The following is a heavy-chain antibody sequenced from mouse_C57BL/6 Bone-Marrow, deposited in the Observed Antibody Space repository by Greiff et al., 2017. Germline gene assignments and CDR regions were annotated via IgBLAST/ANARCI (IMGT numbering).Heavy chain of an antibody. CDR1: GYTFTEYT. V-gene: IGHV1-62-2*01. CDR3: ARHEGGGGFAD. J-gene: IGHJ3*01. CDR2: FYPGSGSI. Sequence: VQLQESGAELVKPGASVKLSCKASGYTFTEYTIHWVKQRSGQGLEWIGWFYPGSGSIKYNENVKDKATLTADKSSSTVYMQLSRLTSEDSAVYGCARHEGGGGFADWGQGSLVTVSA.